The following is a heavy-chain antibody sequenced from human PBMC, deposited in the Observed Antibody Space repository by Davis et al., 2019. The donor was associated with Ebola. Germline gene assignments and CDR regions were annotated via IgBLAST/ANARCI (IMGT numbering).Heavy chain of an antibody. CDR3: TRGGSYSPIDY. D-gene: IGHD1-26*01. CDR2: IRSNTHGGTT. CDR1: GFTFRDYT. Sequence: GESLKISCRASGFTFRDYTMNWVRQAPGKGPEWVGLIRSNTHGGTTEYGASVEGRFTVSRDDSKTVAYLQMNSLKPDDTAVYYCTRGGSYSPIDYWGQGTRVTVSS. J-gene: IGHJ4*02. V-gene: IGHV3-49*02.